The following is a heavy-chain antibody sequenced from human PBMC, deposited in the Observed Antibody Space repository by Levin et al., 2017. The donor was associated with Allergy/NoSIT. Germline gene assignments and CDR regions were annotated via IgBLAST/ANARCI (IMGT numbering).Heavy chain of an antibody. CDR1: GGSFSGYY. D-gene: IGHD1-26*01. J-gene: IGHJ3*02. Sequence: SQSLSLTCAVYGGSFSGYYWSWIRQPPGKGLEWIGEINHSGSTNYNPSLKSRVTISVDTSKNQFSLKLSSVTAADTAVYYCARGKVMVGATRKYAFDIWGQGTMVTVSS. CDR2: INHSGST. CDR3: ARGKVMVGATRKYAFDI. V-gene: IGHV4-34*01.